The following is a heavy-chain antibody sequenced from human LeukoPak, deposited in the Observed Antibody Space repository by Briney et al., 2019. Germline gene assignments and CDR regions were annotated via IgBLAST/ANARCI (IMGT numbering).Heavy chain of an antibody. Sequence: SGGALRLSCAASGFTFSGSAMHWVRQASGKGLEGVGRIRSKANSYATAYAASVKGRFTISRDDSKNTAYLQMNSLKTEDTAVYYCTRAGDDYVWEDFDYWGQGTLVTDSS. CDR1: GFTFSGSA. D-gene: IGHD3-16*01. CDR3: TRAGDDYVWEDFDY. J-gene: IGHJ4*02. CDR2: IRSKANSYAT. V-gene: IGHV3-73*01.